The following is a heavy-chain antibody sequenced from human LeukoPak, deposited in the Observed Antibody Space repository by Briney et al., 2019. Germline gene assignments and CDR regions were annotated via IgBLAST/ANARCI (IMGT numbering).Heavy chain of an antibody. V-gene: IGHV4-39*01. Sequence: PSGTLSLTCAVPGGSISSSSYYWGWIRQPPGKGLEWIGSIYYSGSTNYNPSLKSRVTISVDTSKNQFSLKLSSVTAADTAVYYCARHATGTPTSFFDYWGQGTLVTVSS. J-gene: IGHJ4*02. CDR3: ARHATGTPTSFFDY. D-gene: IGHD1-1*01. CDR1: GGSISSSSYY. CDR2: IYYSGST.